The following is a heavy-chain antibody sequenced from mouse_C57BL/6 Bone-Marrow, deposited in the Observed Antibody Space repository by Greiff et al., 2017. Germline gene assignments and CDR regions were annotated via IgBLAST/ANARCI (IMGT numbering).Heavy chain of an antibody. Sequence: QVQLQQSGPELVKPGASVKLSCKASGYAFSSSWMNWVKQRPGKGLEWIGRIYPGDGDTNYNGKFKGKATMTAEKSSSTAYMQLSSLTSEDSAVYFCARNYGRGYWYFDVWGTGTTVTVSS. CDR1: GYAFSSSW. J-gene: IGHJ1*03. D-gene: IGHD1-1*01. CDR3: ARNYGRGYWYFDV. V-gene: IGHV1-82*01. CDR2: IYPGDGDT.